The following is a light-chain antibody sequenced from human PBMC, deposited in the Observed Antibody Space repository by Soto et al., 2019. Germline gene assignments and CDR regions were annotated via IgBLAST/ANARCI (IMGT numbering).Light chain of an antibody. CDR2: DVS. CDR3: SSYTTRSTHVV. V-gene: IGLV2-14*01. J-gene: IGLJ2*01. Sequence: QSALTQPASVSGSPGQSITISCTGTSSDVGSYNYVSWYQQYPGKAPKLMIYDVSNRPSGVSYRFSGSKSGNTASLTSSGLQAEDEADYYCSSYTTRSTHVVFGGGTKLTVL. CDR1: SSDVGSYNY.